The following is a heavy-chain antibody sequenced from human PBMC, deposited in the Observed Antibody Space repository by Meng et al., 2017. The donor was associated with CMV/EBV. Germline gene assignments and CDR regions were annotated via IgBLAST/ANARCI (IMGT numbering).Heavy chain of an antibody. J-gene: IGHJ6*02. D-gene: IGHD3-3*01. CDR3: ARPHQTSGYYESYYYHGMDV. CDR1: GFTFSSYS. Sequence: ETLSLTCAASGFTFSSYSMNWVRQAPGKGLEWVSSISSSSSYIYYADSVKGRFTISRDNAKNSLYLQMNSLRAEDTAVYYCARPHQTSGYYESYYYHGMDVWGQGTTVTVSS. CDR2: ISSSSSYI. V-gene: IGHV3-21*01.